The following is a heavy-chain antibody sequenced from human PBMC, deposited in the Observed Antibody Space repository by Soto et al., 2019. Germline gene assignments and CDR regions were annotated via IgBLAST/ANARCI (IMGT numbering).Heavy chain of an antibody. D-gene: IGHD2-21*01. CDR2: MNPNSNNT. CDR3: ARTDGYHFNWLDS. J-gene: IGHJ5*01. CDR1: GYTFASYD. V-gene: IGHV1-8*01. Sequence: QVQLMHSGSEVKTPGASVRVSCKASGYTFASYDMNWVRQAPGQGLEWRGWMNPNSNNTGYAQKFQGRLTMTRDIALSIAHMELSSLRNEDTAVYYCARTDGYHFNWLDSWGQGTLVTVSA.